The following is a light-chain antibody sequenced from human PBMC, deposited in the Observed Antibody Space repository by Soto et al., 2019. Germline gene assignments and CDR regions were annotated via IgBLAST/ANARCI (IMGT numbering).Light chain of an antibody. J-gene: IGLJ1*01. Sequence: QSALTQPRSVSGSPGQSVTVSCTGTSSDVGGYNHVSWYQQHPGKAPKLMIYDVINRPSGVPERFSGSKSGNTVSLTISGLQAEDEADYYCCSYAGTYTFVFGTGTKLTVL. V-gene: IGLV2-11*01. CDR2: DVI. CDR1: SSDVGGYNH. CDR3: CSYAGTYTFV.